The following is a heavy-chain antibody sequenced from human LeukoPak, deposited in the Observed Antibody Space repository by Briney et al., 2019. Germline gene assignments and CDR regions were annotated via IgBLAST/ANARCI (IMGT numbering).Heavy chain of an antibody. CDR3: ARVFDGYHPRDY. CDR1: GGTFSSYA. D-gene: IGHD5-24*01. J-gene: IGHJ4*02. Sequence: SVKVSCKASGGTFSSYAISWVRQAPGQGLEWMGRIIPILGIANYAQKFQGRVTITADKSTGTAYMELSSLRSEDTAVYYCARVFDGYHPRDYWGQGTLVTVSS. V-gene: IGHV1-69*04. CDR2: IIPILGIA.